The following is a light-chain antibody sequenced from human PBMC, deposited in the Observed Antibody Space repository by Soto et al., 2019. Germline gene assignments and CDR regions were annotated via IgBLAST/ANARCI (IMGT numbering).Light chain of an antibody. CDR3: QQYNNWPPVT. CDR2: GAS. V-gene: IGKV3-15*01. J-gene: IGKJ1*01. Sequence: EIVMTQSPATLSVSPGERATLSCRASQSVSSNLAWYQQKPGQAPRLLIYGASTRATGIPARFSGSGSGTEFTLTINSLQSEDFAVYYCQQYNNWPPVTFGQGTKVEIK. CDR1: QSVSSN.